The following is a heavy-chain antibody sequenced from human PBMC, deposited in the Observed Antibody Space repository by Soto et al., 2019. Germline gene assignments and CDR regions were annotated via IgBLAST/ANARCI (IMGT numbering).Heavy chain of an antibody. J-gene: IGHJ5*02. Sequence: GGSLRLSCAVSGFTFTNYAMHWVRQAPGKGLEWVAVIWYDGTTKNYADSVKGRFTISRDSSKNTVYLQMDSLKVEDTAVYYCARDVDRTSHLNWFDPWGQGVMVTVSS. CDR2: IWYDGTTK. V-gene: IGHV3-33*08. D-gene: IGHD5-12*01. CDR1: GFTFTNYA. CDR3: ARDVDRTSHLNWFDP.